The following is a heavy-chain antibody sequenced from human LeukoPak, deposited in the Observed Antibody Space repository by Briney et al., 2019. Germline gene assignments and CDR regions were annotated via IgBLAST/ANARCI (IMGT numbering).Heavy chain of an antibody. CDR2: VSPNSGDT. D-gene: IGHD3-10*01. J-gene: IGHJ5*02. CDR3: ARQDVVRGVRPFYWFDP. Sequence: ASVKVSCKASGYTFTSYDINWVRQATGQGLEWMGWVSPNSGDTGYAQKFQGRVTMTRDTSTSTAYMELSSLTSDDTAVYYCARQDVVRGVRPFYWFDPWGQGTLVTVSS. V-gene: IGHV1-8*01. CDR1: GYTFTSYD.